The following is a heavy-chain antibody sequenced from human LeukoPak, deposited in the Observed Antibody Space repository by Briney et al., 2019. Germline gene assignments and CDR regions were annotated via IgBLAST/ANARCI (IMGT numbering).Heavy chain of an antibody. D-gene: IGHD3-22*01. V-gene: IGHV4-31*03. CDR2: IYYTATT. CDR3: ARDNSDSSGYFDY. J-gene: IGHJ4*02. CDR1: GRSISSGGYY. Sequence: SATLSLTRTVSGRSISSGGYYSSWIRQHPGKGLEWFGYIYYTATTHYNPSLKSRVTISVDTSKNQFSLKLSSVTAADTAVYYCARDNSDSSGYFDYWGQGTLVTVSS.